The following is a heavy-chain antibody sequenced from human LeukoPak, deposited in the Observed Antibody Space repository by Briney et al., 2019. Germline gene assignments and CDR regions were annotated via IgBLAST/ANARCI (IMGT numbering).Heavy chain of an antibody. V-gene: IGHV3-48*01. CDR2: IHSGGSLR. D-gene: IGHD2-21*02. J-gene: IGHJ4*02. CDR1: GFSFSSYS. CDR3: EIGADPGQAGGVTEGGGY. Sequence: GGSLRLSCAASGFSFSSYSFNWVRQAPGEGLDWLAYIHSGGSLRYYSKSVKGRFTISRDNGKNSLFLQMDGLSAEDAGIYYCEIGADPGQAGGVTEGGGYWAKEPRVPVS.